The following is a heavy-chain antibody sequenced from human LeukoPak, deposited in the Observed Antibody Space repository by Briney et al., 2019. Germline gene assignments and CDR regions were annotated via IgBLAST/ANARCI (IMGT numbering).Heavy chain of an antibody. V-gene: IGHV3-30*03. Sequence: GGSLRLSCAASGFTFSSYGMHWVRQAPGKGLEWVAVISYDGSNKYYADSVKGRFTISRDNSKNTLYLQMNSLRSEDTAVYYCAREGSGSYGGGFDYWGQGTLVTVSS. D-gene: IGHD1-26*01. J-gene: IGHJ4*02. CDR1: GFTFSSYG. CDR3: AREGSGSYGGGFDY. CDR2: ISYDGSNK.